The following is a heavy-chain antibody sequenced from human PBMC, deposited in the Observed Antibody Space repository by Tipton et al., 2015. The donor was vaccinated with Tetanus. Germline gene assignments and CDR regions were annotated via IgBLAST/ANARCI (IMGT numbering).Heavy chain of an antibody. D-gene: IGHD3-16*01. Sequence: TLSLTCAVSGVSISSSNWWSWVRQPPGKGLEWIGEIYHTGSTDYNPSLKSRLTISVDKSKNHFSPKLSSVTVADTAVYYCASRGTLRYWGQGTLVTVSS. J-gene: IGHJ4*02. V-gene: IGHV4-4*02. CDR2: IYHTGST. CDR3: ASRGTLRY. CDR1: GVSISSSNW.